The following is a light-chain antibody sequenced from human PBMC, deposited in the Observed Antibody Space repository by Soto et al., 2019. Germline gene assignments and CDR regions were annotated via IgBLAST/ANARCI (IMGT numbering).Light chain of an antibody. CDR1: QSVSSY. V-gene: IGKV3-11*01. CDR2: DAS. CDR3: QQYNNWPPIT. Sequence: EIVLPQSPATLSLSPGERATLSGRASQSVSSYLAWYQQKPGQAPRLLIYDASNRATGIPARFSGSGSGTDFTLTISSLELEDFAVYYCQQYNNWPPITFGQGTRLEIK. J-gene: IGKJ5*01.